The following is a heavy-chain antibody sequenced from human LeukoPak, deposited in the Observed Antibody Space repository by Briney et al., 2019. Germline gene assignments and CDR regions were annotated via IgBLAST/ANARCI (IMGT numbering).Heavy chain of an antibody. CDR2: TYPGDSDT. V-gene: IGHV5-51*03. D-gene: IGHD1-26*01. J-gene: IGHJ4*02. Sequence: GESRKISWKLSGYRLTSYWIGCVRHMAEKVREWIGLTYPGDSDTRYSPSFQGQVTISADKSISTAYLQWSSLKASDTAMYYCARRTVGADFDYWGQGTLVTVSS. CDR1: GYRLTSYW. CDR3: ARRTVGADFDY.